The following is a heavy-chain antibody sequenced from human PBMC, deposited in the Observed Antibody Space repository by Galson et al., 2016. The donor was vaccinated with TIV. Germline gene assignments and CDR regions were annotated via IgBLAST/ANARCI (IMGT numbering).Heavy chain of an antibody. CDR1: GYSFSDYY. CDR3: ARDFHNTNV. Sequence: SVKVSCKASGYSFSDYYMHWVRQAPGQGLEWMGWINPSNGGTKYAQKFQGRVTMTRETSISTAYMEVTRLRGDETAVYYCARDFHNTNVCGQRTLVHVSS. CDR2: INPSNGGT. J-gene: IGHJ4*01. V-gene: IGHV1-2*02. D-gene: IGHD1-14*01.